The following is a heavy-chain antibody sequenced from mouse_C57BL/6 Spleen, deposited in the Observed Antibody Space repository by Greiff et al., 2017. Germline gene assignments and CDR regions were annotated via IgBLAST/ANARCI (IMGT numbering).Heavy chain of an antibody. CDR3: ASPYGSSYGAY. D-gene: IGHD1-1*01. V-gene: IGHV1-81*01. CDR1: GYTFTSYG. J-gene: IGHJ3*01. CDR2: IYPRSGNT. Sequence: QVQLQQSGAELARPGASVKLSCKASGYTFTSYGISWVKQRTGQGLEWIGEIYPRSGNTYYNEKFKGKATLTADKSSSTAYMELRSLTSEDSAVYFCASPYGSSYGAYWGQGTLVTVSA.